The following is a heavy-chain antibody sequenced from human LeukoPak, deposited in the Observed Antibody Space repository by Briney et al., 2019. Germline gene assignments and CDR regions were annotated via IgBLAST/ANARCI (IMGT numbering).Heavy chain of an antibody. Sequence: ASVKVSCKASGFMFTDYYMHWVRLAPGQGLEWMGIINLSGGHTTYAQKFQGRVTVTSDTSTSTVYMELSSLRSEDTAVYYRARVGPAYYYDSIGPFDIWGQGTLVTVSS. CDR1: GFMFTDYY. CDR2: INLSGGHT. V-gene: IGHV1-46*01. CDR3: ARVGPAYYYDSIGPFDI. J-gene: IGHJ3*02. D-gene: IGHD3-22*01.